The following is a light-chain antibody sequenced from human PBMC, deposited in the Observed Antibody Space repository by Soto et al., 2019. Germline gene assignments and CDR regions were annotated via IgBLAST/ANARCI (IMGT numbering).Light chain of an antibody. CDR1: NIGTKS. Sequence: SYELTQPLSVSVALGQTARITCGGSNIGTKSVHWYHQKPGQAPVLVIYRDSNRPAGIPERFSGSNSGNTATVTINRVEAGDEGDYYCQVWDSNSFYVFGNGTKVTVL. CDR2: RDS. CDR3: QVWDSNSFYV. J-gene: IGLJ1*01. V-gene: IGLV3-9*01.